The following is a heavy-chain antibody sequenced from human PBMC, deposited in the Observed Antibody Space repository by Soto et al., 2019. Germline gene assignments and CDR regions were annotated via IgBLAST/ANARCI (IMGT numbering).Heavy chain of an antibody. J-gene: IGHJ4*02. CDR3: ASHYEMWSGYLTPVDY. Sequence: QVQLVESGGDLVKPGGSLRLSCAASGYTFSDYYMSWIRQAPGKGLEWISYIDTSGTKIYYADSVKGRFTITRDNAKNPLYLEMNMLRGEDTAVYYCASHYEMWSGYLTPVDYWGQGTLVTVSS. CDR1: GYTFSDYY. CDR2: IDTSGTKI. D-gene: IGHD3-3*01. V-gene: IGHV3-11*01.